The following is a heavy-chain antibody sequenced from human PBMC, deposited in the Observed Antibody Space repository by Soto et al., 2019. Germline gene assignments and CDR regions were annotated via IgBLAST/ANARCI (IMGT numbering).Heavy chain of an antibody. J-gene: IGHJ4*02. D-gene: IGHD5-18*01. CDR1: GGTFSSYA. CDR3: ARAFAMVTTGVSEYYFDY. V-gene: IGHV1-69*13. Sequence: SVKVSCKASGGTFSSYAISWERQAPGQGLEWKGGIIPIFGTANYAQKFQGRVTITADESTSTAYMELSSLRSEDTAVYYCARAFAMVTTGVSEYYFDYWGQGPLVIVSS. CDR2: IIPIFGTA.